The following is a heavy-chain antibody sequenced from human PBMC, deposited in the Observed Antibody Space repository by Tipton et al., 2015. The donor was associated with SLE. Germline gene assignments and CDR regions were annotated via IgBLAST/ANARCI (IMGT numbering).Heavy chain of an antibody. CDR3: ARVGYDAFDI. CDR1: GGTFRKYA. J-gene: IGHJ3*02. D-gene: IGHD5-12*01. Sequence: QLVQSGAEVKKPGSSVKVSCKASGGTFRKYAISWVRQAPGQGLEWMGIINPSGGTTNYAQKFQGRVTMTRDTSTSTVYMELSSLRSEDTAVYYCARVGYDAFDIWGQGTMVTVSS. CDR2: INPSGGTT. V-gene: IGHV1-46*01.